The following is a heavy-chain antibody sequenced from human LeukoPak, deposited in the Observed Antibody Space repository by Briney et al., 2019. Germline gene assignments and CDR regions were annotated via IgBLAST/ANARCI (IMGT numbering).Heavy chain of an antibody. CDR1: GGSIGSSSYY. CDR3: ARRELLSTPDAFDI. J-gene: IGHJ3*02. D-gene: IGHD3-10*01. Sequence: SETLSLTCTVSGGSIGSSSYYWGWIRQPPGKGLERIGSIYYSGSTYYNPSLKSRVTISVDTSKNQFSLKVSSVTAADTAVYYCARRELLSTPDAFDIWGQGTMVTVSS. CDR2: IYYSGST. V-gene: IGHV4-39*01.